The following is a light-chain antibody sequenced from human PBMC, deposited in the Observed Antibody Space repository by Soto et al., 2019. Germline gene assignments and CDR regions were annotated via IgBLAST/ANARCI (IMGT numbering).Light chain of an antibody. J-gene: IGKJ2*01. CDR3: QQYVSSLGVYT. CDR2: ATS. V-gene: IGKV3-20*01. CDR1: QIVSNTY. Sequence: EIVLTQSPGTLSLSPGEGAALSCRASQIVSNTYLAWYQQKPGQPPRLLIHATSSRATGIPDRFSGSGSGTDFTLTISRLEPEDFALYYCQQYVSSLGVYTFGQGTKLEIK.